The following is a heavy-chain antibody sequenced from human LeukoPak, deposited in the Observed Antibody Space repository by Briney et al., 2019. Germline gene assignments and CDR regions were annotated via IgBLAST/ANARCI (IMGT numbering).Heavy chain of an antibody. CDR3: ARVDSGWYWIDY. J-gene: IGHJ4*02. CDR2: ISADGPT. Sequence: GGSLRLSCGASGFTFSSYWMAWVRQAPGKGLDWVSSISADGPTYYADSVKGRFTISRDNSKNTLYLQMNSLRAEDTAVYYCARVDSGWYWIDYWGQGTLVTVSS. CDR1: GFTFSSYW. D-gene: IGHD6-19*01. V-gene: IGHV3-23*01.